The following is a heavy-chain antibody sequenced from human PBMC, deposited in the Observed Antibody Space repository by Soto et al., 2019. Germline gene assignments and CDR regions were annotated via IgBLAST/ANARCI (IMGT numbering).Heavy chain of an antibody. D-gene: IGHD2-15*01. CDR1: GGSISSSNW. J-gene: IGHJ5*02. CDR2: IYHSGST. Sequence: QVQLQESGPGLVKPSGTLSLTCAVSGGSISSSNWWSWARQPPGKGLEWIGEIYHSGSTNYNPSLKSRVTISVDKSKNQFSLKLSSVTAADTAVYYCAREGGGVVVVAAQDGWFDPWGQGTLVTVSS. CDR3: AREGGGVVVVAAQDGWFDP. V-gene: IGHV4-4*02.